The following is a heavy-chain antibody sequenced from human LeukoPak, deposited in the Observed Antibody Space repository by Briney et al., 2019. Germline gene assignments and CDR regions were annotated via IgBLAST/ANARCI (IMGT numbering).Heavy chain of an antibody. D-gene: IGHD3-10*01. CDR1: GFTFSSYE. CDR3: AKDDAWLRFGE. CDR2: ISPSGGIT. V-gene: IGHV3-23*01. Sequence: GGSLRLSCAASGFTFSSYEMNWVRQAPGKGLEWVSGISPSGGITYYADSVKGRFTISRDNSKNTLYLEVISLTAEDTAVYYCAKDDAWLRFGEWSQGTLVTVSS. J-gene: IGHJ4*02.